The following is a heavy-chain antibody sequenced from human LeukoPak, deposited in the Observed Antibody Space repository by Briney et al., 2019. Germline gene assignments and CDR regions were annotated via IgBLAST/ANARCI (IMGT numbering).Heavy chain of an antibody. V-gene: IGHV1-69*05. CDR1: GGTFTSYA. Sequence: GASVKVSCKASGGTFTSYAISWVRQAPGQGLEWMGGIIPIFGTANYAQKFQGRVTITTDESTSTAYMELSSLRSEDAAVYYCARVGAVQTFDYWGQGTLVTVSS. CDR2: IIPIFGTA. D-gene: IGHD4/OR15-4a*01. J-gene: IGHJ4*02. CDR3: ARVGAVQTFDY.